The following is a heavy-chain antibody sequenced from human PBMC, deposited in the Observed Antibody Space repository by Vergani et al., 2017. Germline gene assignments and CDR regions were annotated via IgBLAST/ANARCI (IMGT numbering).Heavy chain of an antibody. CDR3: ARHSPGNYYEPDY. CDR1: GFTFSSYS. CDR2: ISSSSSTI. J-gene: IGHJ4*02. V-gene: IGHV3-48*01. D-gene: IGHD3-22*01. Sequence: VQLVESGGGVVQPGRSLRLSCAASGFTFSSYSMNWVRQAPGKGLEWVSYISSSSSTIYYADSVKGRFTISRDNAKNSLYLQMNSLRAEDTAVYYCARHSPGNYYEPDYWGQGTLVTVSS.